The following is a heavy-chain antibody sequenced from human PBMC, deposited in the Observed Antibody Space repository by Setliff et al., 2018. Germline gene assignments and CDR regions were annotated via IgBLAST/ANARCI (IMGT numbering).Heavy chain of an antibody. CDR2: ISDSGYT. CDR1: GVSFGSGTYY. Sequence: PSETLSLTCTVSGVSFGSGTYYWSWIRQPPGKGLEWIGYISDSGYTNYNPALKSRVTMSVDTSKNEVSLKLSSVTAADTAVYYCARPHGGDLKGGTTLFYWFDPWGQGTLVTVSS. CDR3: ARPHGGDLKGGTTLFYWFDP. V-gene: IGHV4-61*01. D-gene: IGHD4-17*01. J-gene: IGHJ5*02.